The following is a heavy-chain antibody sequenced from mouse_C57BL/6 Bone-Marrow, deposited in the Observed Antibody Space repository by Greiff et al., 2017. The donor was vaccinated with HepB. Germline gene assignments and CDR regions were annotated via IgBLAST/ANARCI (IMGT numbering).Heavy chain of an antibody. V-gene: IGHV2-2*01. CDR2: IWSGGST. D-gene: IGHD2-1*01. CDR3: ASNYGNYGFAY. CDR1: GFSLTSYG. J-gene: IGHJ3*01. Sequence: QVQLQQSGPGLVQPSQSLSITCTVSGFSLTSYGVHWVRQSPGKGLEWLGVIWSGGSTDYNAAFISRLSISKDNSKSRVFFKMNSLQADDTAIYYCASNYGNYGFAYWGQGTLVTVSA.